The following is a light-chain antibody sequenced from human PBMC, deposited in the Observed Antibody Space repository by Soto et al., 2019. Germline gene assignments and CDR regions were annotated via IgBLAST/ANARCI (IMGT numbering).Light chain of an antibody. V-gene: IGLV2-23*01. CDR2: EGS. CDR1: SSDVGSYNL. J-gene: IGLJ3*02. Sequence: QSALTQPASVSGSPGQSITISCTGTSSDVGSYNLVSWYQHHPGKGPKLMIYEGSKRPSGASNRFSGSKSGNTASLTISGLQAEDEADYYCCSYAGSSTGVFGGGTKLTVL. CDR3: CSYAGSSTGV.